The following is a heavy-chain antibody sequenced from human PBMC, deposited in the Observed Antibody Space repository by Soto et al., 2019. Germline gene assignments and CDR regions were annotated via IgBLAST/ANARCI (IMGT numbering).Heavy chain of an antibody. D-gene: IGHD3-16*01. J-gene: IGHJ5*02. V-gene: IGHV1-8*01. CDR2: MNPGSGDT. CDR1: GDTFTNND. Sequence: ASVKVSCKASGDTFTNNDVTCVRRATGQGLEWMGWMNPGSGDTGYAQKFQGRVTMTRDISIATAYMELSSLRSDDTAIYYCAKMATFGSLNWFDPWGQGTLVTVSS. CDR3: AKMATFGSLNWFDP.